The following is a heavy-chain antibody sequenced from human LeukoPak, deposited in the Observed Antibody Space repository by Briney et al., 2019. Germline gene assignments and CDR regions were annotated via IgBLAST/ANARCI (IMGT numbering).Heavy chain of an antibody. CDR1: GYTFTSYA. V-gene: IGHV1-3*01. D-gene: IGHD1-26*01. CDR3: ARGTRWEREFFDY. CDR2: INAGNGNT. J-gene: IGHJ4*02. Sequence: ASVKVSCKASGYTFTSYAMHWVRQAPGQRLEWMGWINAGNGNTKYTQKFQGRVTITRDTSASTAYMELSSLRSEDTAVYYCARGTRWEREFFDYWGQGTLVTVSS.